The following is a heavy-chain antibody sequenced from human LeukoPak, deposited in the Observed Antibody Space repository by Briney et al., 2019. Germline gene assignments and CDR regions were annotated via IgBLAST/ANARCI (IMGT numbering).Heavy chain of an antibody. CDR1: GFTFSSYW. J-gene: IGHJ3*02. D-gene: IGHD2-2*01. CDR2: IKRDGSEK. V-gene: IGHV3-7*01. CDR3: ARRQCSSISCYYAFDI. Sequence: GGSLRLSCAASGFTFSSYWMSWVRQAPGKGLEWVANIKRDGSEKYYVDSLKGRFTISRDNAKNSLYLQMNSLGAEDTAVYYCARRQCSSISCYYAFDIWGQGTMVTVSS.